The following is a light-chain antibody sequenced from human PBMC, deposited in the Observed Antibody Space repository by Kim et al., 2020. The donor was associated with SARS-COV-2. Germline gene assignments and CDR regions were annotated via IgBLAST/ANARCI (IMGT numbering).Light chain of an antibody. CDR1: QSVSSN. Sequence: EIVMTQSPATLSVSPGERATLSCRASQSVSSNLAWYQKKPGQAPRLVIYGASTRAAGVPARFSGSVSGAEFTLTISNLQPEDCAVYYCQKYNKGMYTLGQGTKVEIK. V-gene: IGKV3D-15*01. CDR3: QKYNKGMYT. CDR2: GAS. J-gene: IGKJ2*01.